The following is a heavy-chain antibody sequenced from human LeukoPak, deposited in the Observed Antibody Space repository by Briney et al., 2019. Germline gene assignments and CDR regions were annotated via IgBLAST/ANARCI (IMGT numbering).Heavy chain of an antibody. V-gene: IGHV3-20*04. Sequence: RSGGSLRLSCAASGFTFDDYGMSWVRHAPGKGLEWVSGINWNGGSTGYADSVKGRFTISRDNAKNSLYLQMNSLGAEDTALYYCARRYSGSYYSEDYYYYYMDVWGKGTTVTVSS. J-gene: IGHJ6*03. D-gene: IGHD1-26*01. CDR3: ARRYSGSYYSEDYYYYYMDV. CDR2: INWNGGST. CDR1: GFTFDDYG.